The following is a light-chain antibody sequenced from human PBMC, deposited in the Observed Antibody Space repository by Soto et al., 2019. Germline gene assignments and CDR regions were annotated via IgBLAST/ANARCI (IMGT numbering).Light chain of an antibody. CDR2: DAS. Sequence: GDRVTITCQASQDISNYLNWYQQKPGKAPKLLISDASRLETGVPSRFSGSGSGTDFILTISSLQPEDVATYYCQKYNSAPWTFGQGTKVDIK. V-gene: IGKV1-33*01. CDR1: QDISNY. CDR3: QKYNSAPWT. J-gene: IGKJ1*01.